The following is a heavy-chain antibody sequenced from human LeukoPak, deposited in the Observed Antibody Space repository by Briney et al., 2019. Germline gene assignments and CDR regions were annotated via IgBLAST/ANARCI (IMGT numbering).Heavy chain of an antibody. Sequence: SETLSLTCTVSGGSNSSYYWSWLRQPPGKGLEWIGYIYYSGSTNYNPSLKSRVTISVDTSKNQFSLKLSSVTAADTAVYYCARVMIVVGLDAFDIWGQGTMVTVSS. J-gene: IGHJ3*02. CDR3: ARVMIVVGLDAFDI. D-gene: IGHD3-22*01. CDR1: GGSNSSYY. V-gene: IGHV4-59*01. CDR2: IYYSGST.